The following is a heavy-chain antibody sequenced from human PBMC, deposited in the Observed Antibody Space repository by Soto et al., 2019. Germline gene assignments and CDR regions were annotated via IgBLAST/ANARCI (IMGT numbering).Heavy chain of an antibody. D-gene: IGHD3-3*01. Sequence: SETLSLTCVVSGGSITSYYWTWIRQSDGEGLEWIGRIYSSGSTNYNPSLKSRVTISLDTSMNYFSLRLSSVTAADTAVYYCARGQRFSDWFDPWGQGTLVTVSS. V-gene: IGHV4-4*07. CDR2: IYSSGST. J-gene: IGHJ5*02. CDR3: ARGQRFSDWFDP. CDR1: GGSITSYY.